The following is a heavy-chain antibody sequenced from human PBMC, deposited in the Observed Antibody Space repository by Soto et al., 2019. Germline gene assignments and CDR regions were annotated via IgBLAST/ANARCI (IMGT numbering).Heavy chain of an antibody. Sequence: SETLSLTCAVSSGSISSSNWWSWVRQPPGKGLEWIGEIYHSGSTNYNPSLKSRVTISVDKSKNQFSLKLSSVTAADTAVYYCAKVSTRGGSPALRDKQRGYYMDVWGKGTTVTVSS. CDR2: IYHSGST. CDR1: SGSISSSNW. V-gene: IGHV4-4*02. CDR3: AKVSTRGGSPALRDKQRGYYMDV. J-gene: IGHJ6*03. D-gene: IGHD1-1*01.